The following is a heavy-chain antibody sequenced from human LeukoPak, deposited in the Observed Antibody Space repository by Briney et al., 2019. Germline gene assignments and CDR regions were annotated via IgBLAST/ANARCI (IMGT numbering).Heavy chain of an antibody. CDR3: AKRGVVTRVILVGFHKEAYYFDS. V-gene: IGHV3-23*01. D-gene: IGHD3-10*01. CDR2: ISGSGGST. Sequence: GGSLRLSCAVSGITLSNYGMTWVRQAPGKGLEWVAGISGSGGSTNYADSVKGRFTISRDNPKNTLYLQMHSLRAEDTAVYFCAKRGVVTRVILVGFHKEAYYFDSWGQGALVTVSS. CDR1: GITLSNYG. J-gene: IGHJ4*02.